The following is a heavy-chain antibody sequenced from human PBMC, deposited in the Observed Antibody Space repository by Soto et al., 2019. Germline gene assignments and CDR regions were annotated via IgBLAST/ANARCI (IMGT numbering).Heavy chain of an antibody. J-gene: IGHJ4*02. CDR3: ASAGTESGYDWVVDY. CDR2: IIPIFGTA. V-gene: IGHV1-69*01. D-gene: IGHD5-12*01. Sequence: QVQLVQSGAEVKKPGSSVKVSCKASGGTFSSYAISWVRQAPGQGLEWMGGIIPIFGTANYAQKFQGRVTITADESTSTAYRELSSLRSEDTAVYYCASAGTESGYDWVVDYWGQGTLVTVSS. CDR1: GGTFSSYA.